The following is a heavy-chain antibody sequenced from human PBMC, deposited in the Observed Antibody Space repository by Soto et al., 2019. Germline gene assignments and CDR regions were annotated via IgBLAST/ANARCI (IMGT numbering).Heavy chain of an antibody. CDR1: GGSISSSSYY. J-gene: IGHJ6*03. V-gene: IGHV4-39*01. CDR2: IYYSGST. D-gene: IGHD4-17*01. Sequence: QLQLQESGPGLVKPSETLSLTCTVSGGSISSSSYYWGWIRQPPGKGLEWIGSIYYSGSTYYNPSLKSRVTISVDTSKNQFSLKLSSVTAADTAVYYCARHPTVRGPDYYYYMDVWGKGTTVTVSS. CDR3: ARHPTVRGPDYYYYMDV.